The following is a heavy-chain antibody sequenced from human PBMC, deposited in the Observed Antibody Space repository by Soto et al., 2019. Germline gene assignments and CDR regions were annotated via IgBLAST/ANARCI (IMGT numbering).Heavy chain of an antibody. CDR1: GGKISDYY. V-gene: IGHV4-34*01. J-gene: IGHJ6*04. CDR3: ASPSIAAAGKHSNSYYGMDV. D-gene: IGHD6-13*01. Sequence: PSETLPVTNTVYGGKISDYYWSWISKPQGKGLEWIGEINHSGSTNYKPALKSRVTISVDTSKSQFSLKLSSVTAADTAVYYCASPSIAAAGKHSNSYYGMDVWGERTTDTVSS. CDR2: INHSGST.